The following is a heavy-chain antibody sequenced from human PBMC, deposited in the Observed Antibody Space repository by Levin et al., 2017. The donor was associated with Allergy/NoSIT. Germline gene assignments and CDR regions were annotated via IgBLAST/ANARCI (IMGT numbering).Heavy chain of an antibody. J-gene: IGHJ6*02. Sequence: GGSLRLSCAASGFTFSSYAMHWVRQAPGKGLEWVAVISYDGSNKYYADSVKGRFTISRDNSKNTLYLQMNSLRAEDTAVYYCARAITATTVTNGGVYYYGMDVWGQGTTVTVSS. CDR1: GFTFSSYA. CDR3: ARAITATTVTNGGVYYYGMDV. D-gene: IGHD4-17*01. V-gene: IGHV3-30-3*01. CDR2: ISYDGSNK.